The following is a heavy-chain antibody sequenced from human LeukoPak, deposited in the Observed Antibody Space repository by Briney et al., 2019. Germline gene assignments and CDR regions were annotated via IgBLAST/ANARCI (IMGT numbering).Heavy chain of an antibody. CDR1: GYTFTSYD. J-gene: IGHJ4*02. CDR2: MNPNSGNT. D-gene: IGHD1-20*01. Sequence: ASVKVSCKASGYTFTSYDINWVRQATGQGLEGMGWMNPNSGNTGYAQKFQGRGTMTRNTSISTAYMELSSLRSEDTAVYYCARAITGTHHTGDYWGQGTLVTVSS. CDR3: ARAITGTHHTGDY. V-gene: IGHV1-8*01.